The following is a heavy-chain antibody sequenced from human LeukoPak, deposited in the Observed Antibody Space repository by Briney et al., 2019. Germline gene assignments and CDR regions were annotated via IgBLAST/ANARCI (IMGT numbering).Heavy chain of an antibody. J-gene: IGHJ4*02. CDR2: INHSGST. CDR1: GGSFSGYY. D-gene: IGHD5-12*01. Sequence: SETLSLTCAVYGGSFSGYYWGWIRQPPGKGLEWIGEINHSGSTNYNPSLKSRVTISVDTSKNQCSLKLSSVTAADTAVDYCARGEWLRSDDYWGQGTLVTVSS. V-gene: IGHV4-34*01. CDR3: ARGEWLRSDDY.